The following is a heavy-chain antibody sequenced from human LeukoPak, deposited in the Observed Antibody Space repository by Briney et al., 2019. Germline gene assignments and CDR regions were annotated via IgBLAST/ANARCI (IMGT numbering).Heavy chain of an antibody. CDR3: ARDYHPGLSRSWGFDY. D-gene: IGHD3/OR15-3a*01. CDR2: IIPILGIA. J-gene: IGHJ4*02. Sequence: SVKVSCKASGGTFSSYAISWVRQAPGQGLEWMGRIIPILGIANYAQKFQGRVTITADKSTSTAYMELSSLRSEDTAVYYCARDYHPGLSRSWGFDYWGQGTLVTVSS. V-gene: IGHV1-69*04. CDR1: GGTFSSYA.